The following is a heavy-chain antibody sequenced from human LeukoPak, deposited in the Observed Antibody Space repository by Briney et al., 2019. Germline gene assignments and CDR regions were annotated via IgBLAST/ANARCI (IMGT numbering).Heavy chain of an antibody. CDR3: AREDGSGSYHIDY. CDR1: GFTFSSYA. Sequence: PGGSLRLSCAASGFTFSSYAMHWVRQAPGKGLEWVAVISYDGSNKYYADSMKGRFTISRDNSKNTLYLQMNSLRAEDTAVYYCAREDGSGSYHIDYWGQGTLVTVSS. CDR2: ISYDGSNK. D-gene: IGHD3-10*01. V-gene: IGHV3-30*04. J-gene: IGHJ4*02.